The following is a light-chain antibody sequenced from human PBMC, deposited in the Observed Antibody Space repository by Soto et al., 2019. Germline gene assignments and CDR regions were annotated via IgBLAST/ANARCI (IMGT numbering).Light chain of an antibody. CDR3: QQYSRSPLT. V-gene: IGKV3-20*01. CDR1: QSVRSNY. CDR2: DAA. J-gene: IGKJ1*01. Sequence: EIVLTQSPGTLSLSPGERATLSCRASQSVRSNYLAWYQQQRGQPPSLLIYDAARRASGIPDRFSGSGSGHDFTLNISRREPEEFAVYSCQQYSRSPLTFGQGTKVQIK.